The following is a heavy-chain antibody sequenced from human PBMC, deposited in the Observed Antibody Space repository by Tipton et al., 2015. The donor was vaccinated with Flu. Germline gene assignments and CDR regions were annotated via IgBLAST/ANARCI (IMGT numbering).Heavy chain of an antibody. Sequence: TLSLTCTVSGGSISSYYWGWIRQPQGRGLEWIGIIYYSGSTYYNPSLKSLVTISVETSKNQFSLKLSSVTAAYTAVYYCAGSITRIHPPQSIDSWGQGTLVTVSS. CDR3: AGSITRIHPPQSIDS. D-gene: IGHD3-10*01. J-gene: IGHJ4*02. CDR2: IYYSGST. CDR1: GGSISSYY. V-gene: IGHV4-39*07.